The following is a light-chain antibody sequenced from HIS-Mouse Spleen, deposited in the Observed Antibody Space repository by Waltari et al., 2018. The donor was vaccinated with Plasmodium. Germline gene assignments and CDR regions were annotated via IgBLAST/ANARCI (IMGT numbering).Light chain of an antibody. Sequence: EIVMTHSPATLSVSPGERASLTCRASQSVSSNLAWYQQKPGQAPRLRIYSASIMDTGIPARFRGSGSGTEFTLTISSLQSEDFAVYYCQQYNSWSCTFGPGTKVDIK. CDR3: QQYNSWSCT. V-gene: IGKV3-15*01. CDR1: QSVSSN. J-gene: IGKJ3*01. CDR2: SAS.